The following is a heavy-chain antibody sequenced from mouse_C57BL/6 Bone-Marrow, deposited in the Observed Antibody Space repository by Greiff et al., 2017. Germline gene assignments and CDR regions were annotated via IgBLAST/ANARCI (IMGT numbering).Heavy chain of an antibody. CDR2: FDPENGDT. Sequence: VQLQQSGAELVRPGASVKLSCTASGFNIKDVYMHWVKPRPEQGLEWIGWFDPENGDTAYASKFQGKATIPADTSSNTAYLQLSSLTSEDTAVYYCTSLLYYDYGLFAYWGQGTLVTVSA. D-gene: IGHD2-4*01. V-gene: IGHV14-4*01. CDR1: GFNIKDVY. J-gene: IGHJ3*01. CDR3: TSLLYYDYGLFAY.